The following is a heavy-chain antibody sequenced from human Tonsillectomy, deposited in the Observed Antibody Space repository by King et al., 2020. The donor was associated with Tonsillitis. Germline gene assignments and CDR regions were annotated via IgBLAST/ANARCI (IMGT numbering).Heavy chain of an antibody. Sequence: HVQLQQWGAGLLKPSETLSLTCAVYGGSFSGYYWSWIRQPPGKGLEWIGEINHSGSTNYNPSLKSRVTISVDTSKNQFSLKLSSVTAADTAVYYCARSGGRDGYKGRYFDLWGRGTLVTVSS. CDR3: ARSGGRDGYKGRYFDL. V-gene: IGHV4-34*01. J-gene: IGHJ2*01. CDR1: GGSFSGYY. CDR2: INHSGST. D-gene: IGHD5-24*01.